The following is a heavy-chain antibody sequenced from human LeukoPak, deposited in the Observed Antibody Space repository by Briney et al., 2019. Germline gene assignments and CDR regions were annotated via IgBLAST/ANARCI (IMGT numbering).Heavy chain of an antibody. CDR1: ERTFSIYT. D-gene: IGHD6-13*01. CDR2: VIPILGIA. J-gene: IGHJ5*02. V-gene: IGHV1-69*02. Sequence: SVNVSFKASERTFSIYTISSVGQAPGPGLEWRGRVIPILGIANHAKTYPGKVTITADKSTSTAYVELSSLRSEDTAVYYCARGWGIAGAGTNWFDPWGQGTLVTVSS. CDR3: ARGWGIAGAGTNWFDP.